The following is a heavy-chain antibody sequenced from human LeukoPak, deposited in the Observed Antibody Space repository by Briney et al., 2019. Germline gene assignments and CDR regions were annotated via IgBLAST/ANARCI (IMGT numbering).Heavy chain of an antibody. CDR1: GGSISSYY. J-gene: IGHJ3*02. CDR3: ARLRRSGYYSDAFDI. Sequence: SETLSLTCTVSGGSISSYYWSWIRQPPGKGLEWIGYIYYSGSTNYNPSLKSRVTISVDTSKNQFSLKLSSVTAADTAVYYCARLRRSGYYSDAFDIWGQGTMVTVSS. CDR2: IYYSGST. V-gene: IGHV4-59*08. D-gene: IGHD3-22*01.